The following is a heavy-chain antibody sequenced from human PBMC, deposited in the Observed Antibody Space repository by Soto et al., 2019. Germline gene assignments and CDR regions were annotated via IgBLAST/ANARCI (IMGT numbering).Heavy chain of an antibody. J-gene: IGHJ3*02. CDR3: ARGGSSDWQVALDM. Sequence: QVQQQPWGAGLLKPSETLSLTCSVVPGSFSHYFWNWIRQSPGKGLEWIGKIKHGGSSNYNPSLRRRVSISLDMSKNQFSLNLSSVTAADTGVYYCARGGSSDWQVALDMWGQGTMVTVSS. CDR2: IKHGGSS. V-gene: IGHV4-34*01. CDR1: PGSFSHYF. D-gene: IGHD6-19*01.